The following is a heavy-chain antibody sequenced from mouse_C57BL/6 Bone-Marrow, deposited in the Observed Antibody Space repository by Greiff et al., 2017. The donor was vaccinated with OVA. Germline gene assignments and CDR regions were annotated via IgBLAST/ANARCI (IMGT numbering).Heavy chain of an antibody. CDR3: AREDYYGSSYGRWYFDV. V-gene: IGHV1-69*01. CDR2: IDPSDSYT. CDR1: GYTFTSYW. Sequence: QVQLQQSGAELVMPGASVKLSCKASGYTFTSYWMHWVKQRPGQGLEWIGEIDPSDSYTNYNQKFKGKSTLTVDKSSSSAYMQLSSLTSEDSAVYYCAREDYYGSSYGRWYFDVWGTGTTVTVSS. J-gene: IGHJ1*03. D-gene: IGHD1-1*01.